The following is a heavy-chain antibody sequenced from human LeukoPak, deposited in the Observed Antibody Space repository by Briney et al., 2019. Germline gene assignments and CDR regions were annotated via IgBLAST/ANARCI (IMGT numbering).Heavy chain of an antibody. Sequence: GGSLRLSCAASGFTFSDYYMSWIRQAPGKGLEWVSYISSSGSTIYYADSVKGRFTISRDNAKNSLYLQMNSLRAEGTAVYYCARDDGRDCSSTSCYRSAVRDYYYYGMDVWGQGTTVTVSS. V-gene: IGHV3-11*01. D-gene: IGHD2-2*02. CDR3: ARDDGRDCSSTSCYRSAVRDYYYYGMDV. CDR1: GFTFSDYY. J-gene: IGHJ6*02. CDR2: ISSSGSTI.